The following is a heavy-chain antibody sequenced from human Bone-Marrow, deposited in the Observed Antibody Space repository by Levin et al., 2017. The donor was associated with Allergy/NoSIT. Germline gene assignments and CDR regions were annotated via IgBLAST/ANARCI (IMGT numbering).Heavy chain of an antibody. CDR2: MHYSGSI. J-gene: IGHJ3*02. Sequence: PSETLSLTCALSGGPISSNNYYWGWIRQPPGKGLEWIGNMHYSGSIYHNPSLKSRLTMSVDTSKNQFSLKLSSVTAADTAVYYCVRGLRRITIFGVVIAPGAFDIWGQGTMVTVSS. CDR3: VRGLRRITIFGVVIAPGAFDI. CDR1: GGPISSNNYY. V-gene: IGHV4-39*07. D-gene: IGHD3-3*01.